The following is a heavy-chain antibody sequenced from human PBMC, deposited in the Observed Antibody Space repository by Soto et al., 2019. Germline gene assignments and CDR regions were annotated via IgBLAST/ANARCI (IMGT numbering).Heavy chain of an antibody. J-gene: IGHJ4*02. V-gene: IGHV3-30*18. CDR3: AKDGSHNFDY. Sequence: QVQLVESGGGVVQPGRSLRLSCAASGFTFSHYAMHWVRQAPGKGLEWVALMSYDGSNEYYAESVKGRVTISRDNSKSTLYLQMNSLRAEDTAVYYCAKDGSHNFDYWGQGTLVTVSS. CDR1: GFTFSHYA. D-gene: IGHD1-26*01. CDR2: MSYDGSNE.